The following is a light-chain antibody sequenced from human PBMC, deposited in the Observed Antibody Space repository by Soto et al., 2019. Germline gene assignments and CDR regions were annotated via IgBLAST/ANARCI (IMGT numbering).Light chain of an antibody. CDR1: QSVSSY. CDR3: QQRSHAMT. CDR2: DAS. J-gene: IGKJ5*01. Sequence: DIVLTQSPATLSLSPGERATLSCRASQSVSSYLAWYQQKPGQAPRLLIYDASTWATGIPARFSGSGSGTDFTLTISSLEPEDFAVYYCQQRSHAMTFGQGTRLEIK. V-gene: IGKV3-11*01.